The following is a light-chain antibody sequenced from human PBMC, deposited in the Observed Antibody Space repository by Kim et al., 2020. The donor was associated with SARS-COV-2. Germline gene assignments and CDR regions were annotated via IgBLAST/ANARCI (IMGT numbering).Light chain of an antibody. Sequence: NFMLTQPHSVSESPGKTVTISCTRSSGSIASNYVQWYQQRPGSAPTTVIYEDNQRPSGVPDRFSGSIDSSSNSASLTISGLKNEDEADYYCQSYDSSNPVFGGGTQLTVL. CDR1: SGSIASNY. J-gene: IGLJ3*02. CDR2: EDN. V-gene: IGLV6-57*03. CDR3: QSYDSSNPV.